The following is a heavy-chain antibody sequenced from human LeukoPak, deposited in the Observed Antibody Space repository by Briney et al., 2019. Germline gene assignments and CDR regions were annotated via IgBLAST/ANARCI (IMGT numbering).Heavy chain of an antibody. D-gene: IGHD3-10*01. V-gene: IGHV6-1*01. J-gene: IGHJ5*02. CDR2: TYYRSKWYN. CDR1: GDSVSSNSAA. CDR3: AREALWFGELLPCYWFDP. Sequence: SQTLSLTCAISGDSVSSNSAAWNWIRQSPSRGLEWLGRTYYRSKWYNDYAVSVKSRITINPDTSKNQFSLQLNSVTPEDTAVYYCAREALWFGELLPCYWFDPWGQGTLVTVSS.